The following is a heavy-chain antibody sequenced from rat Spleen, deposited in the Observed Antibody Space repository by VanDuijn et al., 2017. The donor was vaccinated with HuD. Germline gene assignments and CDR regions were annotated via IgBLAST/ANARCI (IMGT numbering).Heavy chain of an antibody. Sequence: EVQLVESGGGLVQPGRSLKLSCLASGFTFNNHWMTWIRQAPGKGLEWVASIINSGGSSYYLDSVKGRFTISRDNAKSTLYLQMNSLRSEDTATYYCARRHYGYTDYFDYWGQGVMVTVSS. D-gene: IGHD1-9*01. V-gene: IGHV5-31*01. J-gene: IGHJ2*01. CDR3: ARRHYGYTDYFDY. CDR2: IINSGGSS. CDR1: GFTFNNHW.